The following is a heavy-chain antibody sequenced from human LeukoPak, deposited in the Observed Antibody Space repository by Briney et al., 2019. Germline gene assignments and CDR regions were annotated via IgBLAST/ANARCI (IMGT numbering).Heavy chain of an antibody. D-gene: IGHD3-22*01. Sequence: GGSLRLSCAASGFTFSNYAMHWVRQAPGKGLEWVAVISYDGSNKYYADSVKGRFTISRDNSKNTLYLQMNSLRAEDTAVYYCASPYDSSGFRHFDYWGQGTLVTVSS. CDR1: GFTFSNYA. J-gene: IGHJ4*02. CDR3: ASPYDSSGFRHFDY. V-gene: IGHV3-30-3*02. CDR2: ISYDGSNK.